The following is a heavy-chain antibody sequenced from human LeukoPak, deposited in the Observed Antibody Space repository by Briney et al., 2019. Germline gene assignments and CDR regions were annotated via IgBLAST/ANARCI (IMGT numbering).Heavy chain of an antibody. Sequence: SETLSLTCAVSGGSISDGAYSWTWIRQPPGKGLEWIGYIYHTGSTSYYPSLKSRVTISLDRSKNQFSLRLSSVTAADTAVYYCARIRGSSYDSRGWFDPWGQRTLVTVSS. CDR3: ARIRGSSYDSRGWFDP. J-gene: IGHJ5*02. CDR1: GGSISDGAYS. CDR2: IYHTGST. D-gene: IGHD5-12*01. V-gene: IGHV4-30-2*01.